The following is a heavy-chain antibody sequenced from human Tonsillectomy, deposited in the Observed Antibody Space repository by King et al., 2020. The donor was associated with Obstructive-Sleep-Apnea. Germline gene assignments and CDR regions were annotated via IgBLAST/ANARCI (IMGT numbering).Heavy chain of an antibody. CDR3: ARDPVPDGSGTLLIPDGIDV. CDR2: IRNDGSNK. CDR1: GFTFSSYG. V-gene: IGHV3-30*02. Sequence: QVQLVQSGGGVVQPGGSLRLSCAASGFTFSSYGMHWVRQAPGKGLEWVAFIRNDGSNKYYADSVKGRFTLSRDNSKNTLYLQMNNLRAEDMAVYYCARDPVPDGSGTLLIPDGIDVWGQGTTVTVSS. D-gene: IGHD3-10*01. J-gene: IGHJ6*02.